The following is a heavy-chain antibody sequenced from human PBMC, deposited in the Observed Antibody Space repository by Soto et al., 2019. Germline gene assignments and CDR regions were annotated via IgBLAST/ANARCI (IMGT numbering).Heavy chain of an antibody. V-gene: IGHV3-23*01. Sequence: GGSLRLSCAASGFPFDDYGMTWVRQAPGKGLEWVSTISESGGSTYYADSVKGRFTISRDNSKNTLNLQMNSLRVDVTAVYYCAKGSASGSPYYFDFWGQGTLVTVSS. CDR3: AKGSASGSPYYFDF. D-gene: IGHD6-25*01. CDR2: ISESGGST. CDR1: GFPFDDYG. J-gene: IGHJ4*02.